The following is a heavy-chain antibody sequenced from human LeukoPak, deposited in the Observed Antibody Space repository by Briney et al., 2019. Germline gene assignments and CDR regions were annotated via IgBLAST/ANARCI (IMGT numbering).Heavy chain of an antibody. J-gene: IGHJ6*02. D-gene: IGHD6-13*01. CDR1: GYTFTSYY. V-gene: IGHV1-46*01. CDR3: AREGAAAGTLDYYYGMDV. Sequence: ASVKVSCKASGYTFTSYYIHWVRQAPGQGLEWMGIINPSGGSTSYAQKFQGRVTMTRDTSTSTVYMGLSSLRSEDTAVYYCAREGAAAGTLDYYYGMDVWGQGTTVTVSS. CDR2: INPSGGST.